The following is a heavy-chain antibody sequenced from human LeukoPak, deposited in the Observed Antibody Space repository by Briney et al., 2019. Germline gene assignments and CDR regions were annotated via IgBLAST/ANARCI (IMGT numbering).Heavy chain of an antibody. Sequence: ASLKVSCKTSGYTFTGYHMHWVQQAPGQGLEWMGWINPNSGGTNYAQKFQGRVTMTRDMSISTAYMELSRLRSDDTAVYYCASAGNEYGGYVVDYWGQGTLVTVSS. V-gene: IGHV1-2*02. CDR3: ASAGNEYGGYVVDY. D-gene: IGHD5-12*01. CDR1: GYTFTGYH. J-gene: IGHJ4*02. CDR2: INPNSGGT.